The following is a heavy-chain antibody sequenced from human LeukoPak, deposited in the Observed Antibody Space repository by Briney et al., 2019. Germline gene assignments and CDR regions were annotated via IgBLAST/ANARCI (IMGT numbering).Heavy chain of an antibody. J-gene: IGHJ1*01. CDR1: GGFISSSSYY. V-gene: IGHV4-39*02. D-gene: IGHD3-22*01. CDR3: ARRRYYDSTGYLD. CDR2: IYYTGST. Sequence: SETLSLTCTISGGFISSSSYYWGWIRQPPWKGLEWIGDIYYTGSTYYNASLKSRVSISIDTSNNHFSLKLSSVTAADTALYYCARRRYYDSTGYLDWGQGTLVTVSS.